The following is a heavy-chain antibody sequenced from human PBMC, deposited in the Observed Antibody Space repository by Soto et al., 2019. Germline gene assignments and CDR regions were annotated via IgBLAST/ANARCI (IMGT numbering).Heavy chain of an antibody. J-gene: IGHJ3*01. Sequence: QPGGSLRLSCAASGFTFNKYWMSWVRQAPGKGLEWVANIKQDGTEKYYVDSVKGRFTISRDNAKNSLYLQMNNLRAEDTAVYYCATSVVLAAADAFDYWGQGTMVTVSS. D-gene: IGHD2-15*01. CDR1: GFTFNKYW. CDR2: IKQDGTEK. V-gene: IGHV3-7*03. CDR3: ATSVVLAAADAFDY.